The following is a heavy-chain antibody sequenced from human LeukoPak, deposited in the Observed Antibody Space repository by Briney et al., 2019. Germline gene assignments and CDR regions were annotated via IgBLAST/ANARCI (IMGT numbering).Heavy chain of an antibody. J-gene: IGHJ5*02. D-gene: IGHD2-2*03. CDR3: ARALSLMDHDP. Sequence: SETLSLTCAVYGGSFSGYYWSWIRQPPGRGLEWIGEINHSGSTNYNPSLKSRVTISVDTSKNQFSLKLSSVTAADTAVYYCARALSLMDHDPWGQGTLVTVSS. V-gene: IGHV4-34*01. CDR2: INHSGST. CDR1: GGSFSGYY.